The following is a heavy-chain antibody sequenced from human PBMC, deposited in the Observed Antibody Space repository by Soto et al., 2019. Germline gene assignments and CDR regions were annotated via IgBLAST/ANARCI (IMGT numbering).Heavy chain of an antibody. CDR2: IWLDGNKQ. Sequence: GGSLRLSCAASGFTFGNYGMHWVRQAPGKGLEWVAVIWLDGNKQHYADSVKGRFTISRDNSKNTLYVQMTSLRAEDTAVYYCARGVRGYSGYDPPDYWGQGTLVTVSS. D-gene: IGHD5-12*01. CDR3: ARGVRGYSGYDPPDY. J-gene: IGHJ4*02. V-gene: IGHV3-33*01. CDR1: GFTFGNYG.